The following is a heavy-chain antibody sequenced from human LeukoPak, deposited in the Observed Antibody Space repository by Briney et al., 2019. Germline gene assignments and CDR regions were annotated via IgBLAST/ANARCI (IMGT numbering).Heavy chain of an antibody. CDR3: ARSRYNWNEKYYFDY. Sequence: SETLSLTCTVSGGSISSYYWSWIRQPPGKGLEWIGYIYYSGSPNYNPSLKSRVTISVDTSKNQFSLQLSSVTAADTAVYYCARSRYNWNEKYYFDYWGQGTLVTVSS. CDR2: IYYSGSP. V-gene: IGHV4-59*08. D-gene: IGHD1-20*01. CDR1: GGSISSYY. J-gene: IGHJ4*02.